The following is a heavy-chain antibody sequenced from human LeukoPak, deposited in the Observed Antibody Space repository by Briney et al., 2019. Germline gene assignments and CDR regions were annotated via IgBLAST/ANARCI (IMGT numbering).Heavy chain of an antibody. Sequence: ASVKVSCKASGYTFSSYGISWVRQAPRQGLEWMGWITSYNGNTKYAQQLQGRVTMTTDTSTGTAYMELRSLRSDDTAVYYCARAGAAAGTPFDYWGQGTLVTVSS. V-gene: IGHV1-18*01. CDR1: GYTFSSYG. CDR3: ARAGAAAGTPFDY. D-gene: IGHD6-13*01. J-gene: IGHJ4*02. CDR2: ITSYNGNT.